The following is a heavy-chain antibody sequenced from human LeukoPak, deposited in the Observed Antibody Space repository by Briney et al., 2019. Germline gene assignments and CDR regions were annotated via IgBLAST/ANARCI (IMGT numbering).Heavy chain of an antibody. CDR1: GFTFSGSA. D-gene: IGHD3-10*01. V-gene: IGHV3-15*01. Sequence: GGSLKLSCAASGFTFSGSAMHWVRQSSGKGLEWVGRIKSKTDGGTTDYAAPVKGRFTISRDDSKNTLYLQMNSLKTEDTAVYYCTTAYYYGSGSPFDYWGQGTLVTVSS. CDR3: TTAYYYGSGSPFDY. J-gene: IGHJ4*02. CDR2: IKSKTDGGTT.